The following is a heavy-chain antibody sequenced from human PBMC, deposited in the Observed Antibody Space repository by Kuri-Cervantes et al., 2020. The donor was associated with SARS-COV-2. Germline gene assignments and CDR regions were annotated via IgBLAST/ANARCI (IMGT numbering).Heavy chain of an antibody. CDR1: GFTFSSYS. V-gene: IGHV3-30*03. CDR3: ARDRSTHYFDY. Sequence: GESLKISCAASGFTFSSYSMNWVRQAPGKGLEWVAVISYDGSNKYYAVSVKGLFTISRDNSKTTLYLQMNSLRAEDTAVYYCARDRSTHYFDYWGQGTLVTVSS. J-gene: IGHJ4*02. CDR2: ISYDGSNK.